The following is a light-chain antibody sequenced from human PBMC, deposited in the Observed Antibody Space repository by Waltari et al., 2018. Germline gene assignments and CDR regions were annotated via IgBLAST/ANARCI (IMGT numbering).Light chain of an antibody. J-gene: IGKJ4*01. Sequence: ETVMTQSPATLSVSPGETATLSCRASQNVDSSLAWYQQQPGQPPRLLLSAASTRASGVPARFSGSGSGTEFTLTISSLQSEDSAVYYCQQYNNWPPLTFGGGTKVELK. CDR3: QQYNNWPPLT. V-gene: IGKV3-15*01. CDR2: AAS. CDR1: QNVDSS.